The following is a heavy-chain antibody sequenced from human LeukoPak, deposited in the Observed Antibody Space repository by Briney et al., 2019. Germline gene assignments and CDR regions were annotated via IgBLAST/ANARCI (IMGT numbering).Heavy chain of an antibody. Sequence: PSETLSLTCAVYGGSFSGYYWSWIRQPPGKGLWWIGEINHSGSTNYNPSLKSRVTISVDTSKNQFSLKLSSVTAADTAVYYCARGSWWIRNWFDPWGQGTLVTVSS. CDR3: ARGSWWIRNWFDP. CDR2: INHSGST. J-gene: IGHJ5*02. V-gene: IGHV4-34*01. D-gene: IGHD5-18*01. CDR1: GGSFSGYY.